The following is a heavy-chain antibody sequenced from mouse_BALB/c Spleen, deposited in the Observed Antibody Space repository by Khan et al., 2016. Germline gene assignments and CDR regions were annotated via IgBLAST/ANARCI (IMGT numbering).Heavy chain of an antibody. CDR3: ARKGTYYRDDAFDV. CDR2: VNPYNDGT. CDR1: GYTFTNYV. D-gene: IGHD2-14*01. Sequence: VQLQQSGPELVKPGASVKMSCKASGYTFTNYVIHWVKQRPGQGLECIGYVNPYNDGTKYNETFKGKATLTSDKSSSTAYMELSSLTSEDSAVYDCARKGTYYRDDAFDVWGAGTTVTVSS. V-gene: IGHV1S136*01. J-gene: IGHJ1*01.